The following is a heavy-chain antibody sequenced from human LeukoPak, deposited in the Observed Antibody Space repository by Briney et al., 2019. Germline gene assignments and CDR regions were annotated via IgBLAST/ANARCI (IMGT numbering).Heavy chain of an antibody. D-gene: IGHD2-2*01. CDR1: GGSISSYY. Sequence: SETLSLTCTVSGGSISSYYWSWIRQPPGKGLEWIGYIYYSGSTNYNPSLKSRVTISVDTSKNQFSLKLCSVTAADTAVYYCARTLGYCSSTSCRTFDPWGQGTLVTVSS. J-gene: IGHJ5*02. CDR3: ARTLGYCSSTSCRTFDP. V-gene: IGHV4-59*01. CDR2: IYYSGST.